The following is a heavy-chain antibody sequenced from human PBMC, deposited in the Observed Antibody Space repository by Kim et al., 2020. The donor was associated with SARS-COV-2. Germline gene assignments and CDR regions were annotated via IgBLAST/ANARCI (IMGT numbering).Heavy chain of an antibody. Sequence: SVKVSCKASGGTFSSYAISWVRQAPGQGLEWMGGIIPIFGTANYAQKFQGRVTITADESTSTAYMELSSLRSEDTAVYYCARSGGATVVTPHYWGQGTLVTVSS. V-gene: IGHV1-69*13. CDR1: GGTFSSYA. J-gene: IGHJ4*02. CDR3: ARSGGATVVTPHY. CDR2: IIPIFGTA. D-gene: IGHD4-17*01.